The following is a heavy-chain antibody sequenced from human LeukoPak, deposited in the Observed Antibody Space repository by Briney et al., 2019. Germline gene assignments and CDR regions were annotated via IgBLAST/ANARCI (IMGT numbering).Heavy chain of an antibody. CDR3: ARRISSGWFFDY. D-gene: IGHD6-19*01. CDR1: GFTFSSYN. V-gene: IGHV3-21*01. J-gene: IGHJ4*02. Sequence: GGSLRLSCAASGFTFSSYNMNWVRQAPGKGLEWVSSISSISSYIYYSDSVKGRFTISRDNAKNSLYPHMNSLRAEDTAVYYCARRISSGWFFDYWGQGALVTVSS. CDR2: ISSISSYI.